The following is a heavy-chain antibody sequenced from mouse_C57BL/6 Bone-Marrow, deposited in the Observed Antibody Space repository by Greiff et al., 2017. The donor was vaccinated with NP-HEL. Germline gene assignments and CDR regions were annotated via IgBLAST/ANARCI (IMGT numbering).Heavy chain of an antibody. CDR3: ARPGYGSSWGFAY. CDR2: ISSGSSTI. CDR1: GFTFSDYG. Sequence: EVKLMESGGGLVKPGGSLKLSCAASGFTFSDYGMHWVRQAPEKGLEWVAYISSGSSTIYYADTVKGRFTISRDNAKNTLFLQMTSLRSEDTAMYYCARPGYGSSWGFAYWGQGTLVTVSA. J-gene: IGHJ3*01. V-gene: IGHV5-17*01. D-gene: IGHD1-1*01.